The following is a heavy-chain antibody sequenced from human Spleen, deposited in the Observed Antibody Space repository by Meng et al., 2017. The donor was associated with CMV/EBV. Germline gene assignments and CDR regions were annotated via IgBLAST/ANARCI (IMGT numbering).Heavy chain of an antibody. J-gene: IGHJ5*02. CDR1: GGSFSGYY. CDR3: ARWSTVVRGADWFDP. D-gene: IGHD3-10*01. V-gene: IGHV4-34*01. Sequence: GYGGSFSGYYWSWIRQPPGKGLEWIGEINHSGSTNYNPSLKSRVTISVDTSKNQFSLKLSSVTAADTAVYYCARWSTVVRGADWFDPWGQGTLVTVSS. CDR2: INHSGST.